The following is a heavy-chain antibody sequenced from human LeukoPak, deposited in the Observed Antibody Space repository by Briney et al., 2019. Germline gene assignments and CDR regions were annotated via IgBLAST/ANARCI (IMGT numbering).Heavy chain of an antibody. CDR2: ISSSSTTI. J-gene: IGHJ6*02. V-gene: IGHV3-48*04. CDR3: ARAGYCSGGSCYRPTYYYYGMDV. CDR1: GFTFSDYN. D-gene: IGHD2-15*01. Sequence: GGSLRLSCAASGFTFSDYNMNWVRQAPGKGLEWISYISSSSTTIYYADSVKGRFTISRDNAKNSLYLQMNSLRAEDTAVYYCARAGYCSGGSCYRPTYYYYGMDVWGQGTTVTVSS.